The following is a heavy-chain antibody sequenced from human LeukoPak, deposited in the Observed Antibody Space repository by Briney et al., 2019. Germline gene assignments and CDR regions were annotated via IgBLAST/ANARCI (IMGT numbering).Heavy chain of an antibody. V-gene: IGHV3-48*03. D-gene: IGHD2-15*01. CDR1: GFSLTTYE. CDR2: TDSNSETT. CDR3: VREYCSGGSCSDAFDI. Sequence: HPGGSLRLSCAVSGFSLTTYEMDWVRQAPGKGLEWVAYTDSNSETTHYADSVKGRFIISRDNAKNSLYLQMNSLRAEDTALYYCVREYCSGGSCSDAFDIWGQGTMVTVSS. J-gene: IGHJ3*02.